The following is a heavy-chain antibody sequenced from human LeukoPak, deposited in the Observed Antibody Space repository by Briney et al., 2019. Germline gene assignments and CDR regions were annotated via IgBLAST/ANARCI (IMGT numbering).Heavy chain of an antibody. CDR3: ARSNTYSPLWFDP. Sequence: SQTLSLTCTVSAGSINSGDYYWSWIRQPAGKGLEWIGRIYSPGTNYNYNPSVKSRVTISIDTSKNQFSLKLTSVTAADTAVYYCARSNTYSPLWFDPWGQGTLVTVSS. CDR2: IYSPGT. V-gene: IGHV4-61*02. J-gene: IGHJ5*02. D-gene: IGHD2-21*01. CDR1: AGSINSGDYY.